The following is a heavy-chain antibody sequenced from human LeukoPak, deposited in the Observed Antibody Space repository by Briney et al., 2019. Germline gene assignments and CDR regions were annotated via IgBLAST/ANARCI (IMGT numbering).Heavy chain of an antibody. D-gene: IGHD3-3*01. CDR3: ARDLGRGFFNGMDV. CDR2: VYYSGST. CDR1: GGSISGYY. V-gene: IGHV4-59*01. Sequence: SETLSLTCTVSGGSISGYYWNWLRQPPGKGLEWIGYVYYSGSTKYNPSFKSRVIISEDTSKNQFSLKLSSVTAAGTAVYYCARDLGRGFFNGMDVWGQGTTVTVSS. J-gene: IGHJ6*02.